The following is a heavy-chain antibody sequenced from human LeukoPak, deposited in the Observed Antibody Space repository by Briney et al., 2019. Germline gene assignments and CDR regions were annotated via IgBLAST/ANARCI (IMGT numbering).Heavy chain of an antibody. J-gene: IGHJ4*02. V-gene: IGHV3-74*01. CDR1: GLTFSSHW. D-gene: IGHD3-3*01. Sequence: PGGSLRLSCAASGLTFSSHWMHWVRQAPGKGLVWVSRITNDGSSTTYADSVKGRFTISRDNAKNSLYLQMNSLRAEDTAVYYCVVFLLDADYWGQGTLVTVSS. CDR2: ITNDGSST. CDR3: VVFLLDADY.